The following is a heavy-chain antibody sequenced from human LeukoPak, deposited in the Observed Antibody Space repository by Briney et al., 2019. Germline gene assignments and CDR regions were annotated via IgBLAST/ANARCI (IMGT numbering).Heavy chain of an antibody. CDR3: ARDINWNDGGVSDY. D-gene: IGHD1-1*01. J-gene: IGHJ4*02. V-gene: IGHV3-11*01. CDR2: ISSSGSTI. CDR1: GFTFSDYY. Sequence: NTGGSLRLSCAASGFTFSDYYMSWIRQAPGKGLEWVSYISSSGSTIYYADSVKGRFTISRDNAKNSLHLQMNSLRAEDTAVYYCARDINWNDGGVSDYWGQGTLVTVSS.